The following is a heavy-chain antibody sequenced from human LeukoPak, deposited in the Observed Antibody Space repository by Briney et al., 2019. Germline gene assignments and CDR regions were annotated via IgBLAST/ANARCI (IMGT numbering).Heavy chain of an antibody. V-gene: IGHV1-46*03. CDR3: ARGPGPWEPFDY. CDR2: INPSGGST. CDR1: GGTFSSYA. Sequence: ASVKVSCKASGGTFSSYAISWVRQAPGQGLEWMGIINPSGGSTSYAQKFQGRVTMTRDTSTSTVYMELSSLRSEDTAVYYCARGPGPWEPFDYWGQGTLVTVSS. D-gene: IGHD1-26*01. J-gene: IGHJ4*02.